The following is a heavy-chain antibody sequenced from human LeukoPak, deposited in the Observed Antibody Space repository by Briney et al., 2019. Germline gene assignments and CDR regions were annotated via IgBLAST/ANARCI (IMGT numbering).Heavy chain of an antibody. CDR3: TTEGGHYYGVVPYYYGMDV. V-gene: IGHV3-15*01. CDR2: IKSKTDGGTT. CDR1: GFTFSNAW. J-gene: IGHJ6*02. Sequence: PGGSLRLSCAASGFTFSNAWMSWVRQAPGKGLEWVGRIKSKTDGGTTDYAAPVKGRFTISRDDSKNTLYLQMNSLKTEDTAVYYCTTEGGHYYGVVPYYYGMDVWGQGTTVTVSS. D-gene: IGHD3-10*01.